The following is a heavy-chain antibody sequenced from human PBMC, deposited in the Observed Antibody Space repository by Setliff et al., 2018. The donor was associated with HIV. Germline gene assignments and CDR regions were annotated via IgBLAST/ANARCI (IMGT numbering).Heavy chain of an antibody. D-gene: IGHD5-18*01. CDR1: GFTFSSYG. Sequence: GGSLRLSCAASGFTFSSYGVHWVRQAPGKGLEWVAFIRNDGSDKHYVDSVKGRFTISRDNSKNTLYLQMNSQRAEDTAVYYCAKMHTAMDPDTFDIWGQGTMVTVSS. J-gene: IGHJ3*02. CDR2: IRNDGSDK. CDR3: AKMHTAMDPDTFDI. V-gene: IGHV3-30*02.